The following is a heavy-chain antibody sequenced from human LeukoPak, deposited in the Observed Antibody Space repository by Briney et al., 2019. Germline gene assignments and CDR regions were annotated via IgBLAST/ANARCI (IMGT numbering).Heavy chain of an antibody. J-gene: IGHJ4*02. CDR3: LRARPPHYYSDY. V-gene: IGHV3-7*01. CDR2: IKEDGSET. Sequence: PGGSLRLSCAASGFIFKKYWMNWVRQVPGKGLECLANIKEDGSETYYADSVKGRFSISRDNAKNTLYLQMNSLRGEDTAVYYCLRARPPHYYSDYWGQGTLVTVSS. CDR1: GFIFKKYW.